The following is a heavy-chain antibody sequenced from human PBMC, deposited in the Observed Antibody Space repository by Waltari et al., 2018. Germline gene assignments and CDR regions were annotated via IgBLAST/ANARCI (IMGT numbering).Heavy chain of an antibody. CDR2: FYSGVTT. V-gene: IGHV3-23*03. D-gene: IGHD5-12*01. Sequence: EVQLLESGGGLVQPGGSLRLSCAASGFTFSSYAMSWVSQDQGKGLGWFSVFYSGVTTYYADSVKVLFTISRDNSKNTLYLQINSLRAEDTAVYYCAKDLGFDAFDIWGQGTMVTVSS. CDR1: GFTFSSYA. J-gene: IGHJ3*02. CDR3: AKDLGFDAFDI.